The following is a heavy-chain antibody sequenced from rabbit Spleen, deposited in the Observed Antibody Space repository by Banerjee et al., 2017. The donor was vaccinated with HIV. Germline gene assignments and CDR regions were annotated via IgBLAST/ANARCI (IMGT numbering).Heavy chain of an antibody. D-gene: IGHD3-3*01. CDR3: ARDRDSGTKYQSSNVDL. CDR2: IYDGSSGIS. V-gene: IGHV1S40*01. Sequence: QSLEESGGDLVKPGASLTLTCTASGFSFSSTYWICWVRQAPGKGLEWIACIYDGSSGISYYASWVKGRFTISKTSSTTVTLQMTSLTVADTSSYFCARDRDSGTKYQSSNVDLWVPGTLVTV. CDR1: GFSFSSTYW. J-gene: IGHJ4*01.